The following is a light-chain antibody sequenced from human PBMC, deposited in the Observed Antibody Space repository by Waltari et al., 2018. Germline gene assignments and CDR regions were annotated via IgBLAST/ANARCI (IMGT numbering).Light chain of an antibody. J-gene: IGKJ1*01. CDR3: QQYYSRRT. Sequence: DIVMTQSPEFLAVSLGEGATINCKSSQSVLYNSNDKNYWAWYQQKPGQPPKLLIYWASTRQSGVPDRFSGSGSGTDFTLTINSLQAEDVAVYYCQQYYSRRTFDRGTRLEIK. CDR1: QSVLYNSNDKNY. CDR2: WAS. V-gene: IGKV4-1*01.